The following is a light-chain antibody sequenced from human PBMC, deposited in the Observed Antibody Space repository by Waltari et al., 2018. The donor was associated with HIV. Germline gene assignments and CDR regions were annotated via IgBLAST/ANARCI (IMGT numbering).Light chain of an antibody. CDR2: DNT. CDR3: GTWDSSLSAVV. J-gene: IGLJ3*02. CDR1: NSNIGNDY. V-gene: IGLV1-51*01. Sequence: QSVLTQPPSVSAAPGQKVTISCSGSNSNIGNDYVSWYQQLPSTAPQLLIYDNTKRPAVIPDRFAGSKSGTSASLGITGLLAGDEAYYYCGTWDSSLSAVVFGGGTKLTVL.